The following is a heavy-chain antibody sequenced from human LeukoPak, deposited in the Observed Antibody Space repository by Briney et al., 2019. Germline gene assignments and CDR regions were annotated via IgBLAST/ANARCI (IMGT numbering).Heavy chain of an antibody. CDR2: IYTSGST. D-gene: IGHD3-9*01. CDR1: GGSISSYY. V-gene: IGHV4-4*07. J-gene: IGHJ4*02. Sequence: SETLSLTCTVSGGSISSYYWSWIRQPAGKGLEWIGRIYTSGSTNYNPSLKSRVTISVDTSKNQFSLKLSSVTAADTAVYYCARRRPYYDILTGYSYYFDYWGQGTLVTVSS. CDR3: ARRRPYYDILTGYSYYFDY.